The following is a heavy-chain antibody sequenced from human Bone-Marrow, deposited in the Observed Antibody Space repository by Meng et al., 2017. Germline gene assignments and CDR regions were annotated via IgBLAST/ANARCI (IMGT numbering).Heavy chain of an antibody. CDR2: IYHSGST. CDR1: GGSISSGTYY. CDR3: ARHYGDYHYNDY. D-gene: IGHD4-17*01. V-gene: IGHV4-30-4*01. J-gene: IGHJ4*02. Sequence: QVQLQESGPGLVKPSQTLSLTCTVSGGSISSGTYYWTWIRQPPGKGLEWIGYIYHSGSTDYNPSLKSRLTMSVDTSKNQFSLRLNSVTAADTAVYYCARHYGDYHYNDYWGQGTLVTVSS.